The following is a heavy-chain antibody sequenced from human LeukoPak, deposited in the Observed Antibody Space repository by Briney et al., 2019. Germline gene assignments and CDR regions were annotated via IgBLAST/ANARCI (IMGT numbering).Heavy chain of an antibody. V-gene: IGHV3-23*01. CDR1: GFTFSSDT. CDR2: IDESGGSI. CDR3: ARDYGSRGSSSYPFDN. D-gene: IGHD3-10*01. Sequence: GGSLRLSCAAPGFTFSSDTMSWVRQAPGKGLEWVSGIDESGGSIYYADSVKGRFTISRDNSKNTLDLQMNSLRAEDTAVYYCARDYGSRGSSSYPFDNWSQGTLVTVSP. J-gene: IGHJ4*02.